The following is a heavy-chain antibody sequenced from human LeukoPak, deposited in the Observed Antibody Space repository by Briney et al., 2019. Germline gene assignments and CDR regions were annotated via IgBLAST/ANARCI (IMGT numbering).Heavy chain of an antibody. CDR2: IYHSGST. Sequence: SETLSLTCTVSGGSISSGGYYWSWIRQPPGKGLEWIGYIYHSGSTYYNPSLKSRVTISVDRSKNQFSLKPSSVTAADTAVYYCARRGSARVSYFFDYWGQGTLVTVSS. V-gene: IGHV4-30-2*01. J-gene: IGHJ4*02. CDR3: ARRGSARVSYFFDY. CDR1: GGSISSGGYY. D-gene: IGHD2-15*01.